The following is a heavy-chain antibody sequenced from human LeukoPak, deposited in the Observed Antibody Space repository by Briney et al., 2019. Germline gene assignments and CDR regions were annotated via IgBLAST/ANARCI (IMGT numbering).Heavy chain of an antibody. J-gene: IGHJ4*02. D-gene: IGHD2-21*02. CDR2: IRGSGGST. CDR3: AKVIGGGDPRVSRVPRLDLFDY. Sequence: PGGSLRLSCAASGFTFSSYAMSWVRQAPGKGLEWVSAIRGSGGSTYYADSVKGRFTISRDNSKNTLYLQMNSLRAEDTAVYYCAKVIGGGDPRVSRVPRLDLFDYWGQGTLVTVSS. CDR1: GFTFSSYA. V-gene: IGHV3-23*01.